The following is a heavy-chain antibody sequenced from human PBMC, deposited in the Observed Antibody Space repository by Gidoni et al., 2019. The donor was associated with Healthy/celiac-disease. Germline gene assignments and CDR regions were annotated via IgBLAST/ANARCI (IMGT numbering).Heavy chain of an antibody. J-gene: IGHJ4*02. D-gene: IGHD3-3*01. CDR1: GGSISSSSYY. CDR2: IYYSGST. V-gene: IGHV4-39*01. Sequence: QLQLQKSGPGLVKLSETLSLTCTVSGGSISSSSYYWGWIRQPPGKGLEWIGSIYYSGSTYYNPSLKSRVTISVDTSKNQFSLKLSSVTAADTAVYYCARQNRLRFLEWLLSHFDYWGQGTLVTVSS. CDR3: ARQNRLRFLEWLLSHFDY.